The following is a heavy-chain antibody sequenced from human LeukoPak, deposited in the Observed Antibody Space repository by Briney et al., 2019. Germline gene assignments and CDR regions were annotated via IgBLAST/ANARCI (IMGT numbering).Heavy chain of an antibody. J-gene: IGHJ4*02. V-gene: IGHV3-53*01. D-gene: IGHD5/OR15-5a*01. Sequence: GGSLRLSCAASGFTVSSTYMTWVRQAPGKGLEWVSLIYSGGSTYYADSVKGRFTISRDNSKNTLYLQMNSLRAEDTAVYYCAREVSRGTNYIDYWGQGTLVTVSS. CDR3: AREVSRGTNYIDY. CDR1: GFTVSSTY. CDR2: IYSGGST.